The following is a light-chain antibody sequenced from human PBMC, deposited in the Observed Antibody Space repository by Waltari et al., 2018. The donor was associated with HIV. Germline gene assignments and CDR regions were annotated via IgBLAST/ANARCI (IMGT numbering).Light chain of an antibody. CDR2: GNS. Sequence: QSVLTQPPSLSGAPGQRVTISCTGSSSNIGANFDVHWYQVLPGTAPKLLSFGNSNRPSGVPDRVSGSKSGTSASLAITGLQPEDEAEYFCQSFDNSLNGYVFGTGTTVIVL. CDR1: SSNIGANFD. J-gene: IGLJ1*01. CDR3: QSFDNSLNGYV. V-gene: IGLV1-40*01.